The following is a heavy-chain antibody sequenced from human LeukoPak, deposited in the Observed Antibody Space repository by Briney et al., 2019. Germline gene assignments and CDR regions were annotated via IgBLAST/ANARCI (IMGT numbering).Heavy chain of an antibody. J-gene: IGHJ4*02. Sequence: SETLSLTCTGSGGSISSYYWSWIRQPPGKGLEWIGHIYYSGSTNYNPSLKSRVTISVDTSKNQFSLKLSSVTAADTAVYYCARGHYDILTGESYYFDYWGQGTLVTVSS. CDR3: ARGHYDILTGESYYFDY. D-gene: IGHD3-9*01. V-gene: IGHV4-59*01. CDR2: IYYSGST. CDR1: GGSISSYY.